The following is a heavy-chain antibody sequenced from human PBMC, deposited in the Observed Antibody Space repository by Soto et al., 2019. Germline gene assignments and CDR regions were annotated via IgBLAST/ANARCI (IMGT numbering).Heavy chain of an antibody. CDR3: ARGSAATKS. V-gene: IGHV4-39*01. CDR2: IYYSGST. Sequence: PSETLSLTCTVSGGSISSSSYYWGWIRQPPGKGLEWIGSIYYSGSTYYNPSLKSRVTISVDTSKNQFSLKLSSVTAADTAVYYCARGSAATKSCGQGTLVTVSS. J-gene: IGHJ5*02. D-gene: IGHD1-26*01. CDR1: GGSISSSSYY.